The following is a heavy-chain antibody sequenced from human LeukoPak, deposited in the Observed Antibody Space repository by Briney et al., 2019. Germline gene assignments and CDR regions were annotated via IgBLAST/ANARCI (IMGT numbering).Heavy chain of an antibody. J-gene: IGHJ5*02. CDR1: GFTFSSYA. CDR3: ARVLSGSWDWFDP. D-gene: IGHD3-22*01. CDR2: INTDGSRI. V-gene: IGHV3-74*01. Sequence: PGGSLRLSCAASGFTFSSYAMHWVRQAPGKGLVWVSRINTDGSRITYADSVKGRFTISRDNAMNTVYLQMNSLRAEDTAVYYCARVLSGSWDWFDPWGQGTLVTVSS.